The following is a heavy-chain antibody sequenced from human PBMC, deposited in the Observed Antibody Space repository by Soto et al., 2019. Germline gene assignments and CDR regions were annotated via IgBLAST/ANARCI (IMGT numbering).Heavy chain of an antibody. J-gene: IGHJ4*02. CDR1: GGSISSGGYS. CDR2: IYHSGST. CDR3: ARATMVRGVSLDY. D-gene: IGHD3-10*01. Sequence: PSETLSLTCAVSGGSISSGGYSWSWIRQPPGKGLEWIGYIYHSGSTYYNPSLKSRVTISVDRSKNQFSLKLSSVTAADTAVYYCARATMVRGVSLDYWGQGTLVTVSS. V-gene: IGHV4-30-2*01.